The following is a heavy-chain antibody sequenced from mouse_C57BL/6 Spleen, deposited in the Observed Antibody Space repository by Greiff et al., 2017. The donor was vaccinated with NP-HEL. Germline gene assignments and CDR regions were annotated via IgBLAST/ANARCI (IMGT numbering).Heavy chain of an antibody. CDR2: IDPSDSYT. V-gene: IGHV1-69*01. J-gene: IGHJ2*01. CDR1: GYTFTSYW. D-gene: IGHD2-4*01. Sequence: QVQLQQPGAELVMPGASVKLSCKASGYTFTSYWMHWVKQRPGQGLEWIGEIDPSDSYTNYNQKFKGKSTLTVDKSSSTAYMQLSSLTSEDSAVYYCARHDDASYFDYWGQGTTLTVAS. CDR3: ARHDDASYFDY.